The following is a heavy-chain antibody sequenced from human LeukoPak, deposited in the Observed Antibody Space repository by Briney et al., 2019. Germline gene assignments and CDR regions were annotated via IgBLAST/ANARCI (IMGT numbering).Heavy chain of an antibody. CDR2: IYSGGST. CDR3: ARGYGIVDY. Sequence: GGSLRLSCAACGFTFSDYYMSWVRQAPGKGLEWVSVIYSGGSTYYADSVKGRFTISRDNSKNTLYLQMNSLRAEDTAVYYCARGYGIVDYWGQGTLVTVSS. V-gene: IGHV3-66*02. CDR1: GFTFSDYY. D-gene: IGHD6-13*01. J-gene: IGHJ4*02.